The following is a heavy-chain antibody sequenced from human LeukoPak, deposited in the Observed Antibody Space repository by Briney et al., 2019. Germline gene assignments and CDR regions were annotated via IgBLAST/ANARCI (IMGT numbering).Heavy chain of an antibody. D-gene: IGHD3-22*01. V-gene: IGHV1-2*02. Sequence: GASVKVSCKASGYTFTGYYMHWVRQAPGQGLEWMGWINPTSGGTTYAQRFQGRVTMTRATSISTAYMELSRLRSDDTAVYYCARDDSSDYYIWGQGTLVTVSS. CDR2: INPTSGGT. CDR1: GYTFTGYY. CDR3: ARDDSSDYYI. J-gene: IGHJ4*02.